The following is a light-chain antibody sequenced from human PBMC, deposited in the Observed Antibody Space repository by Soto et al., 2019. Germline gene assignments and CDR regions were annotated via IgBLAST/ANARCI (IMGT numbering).Light chain of an antibody. CDR3: QQYYNWPPLT. J-gene: IGKJ4*01. CDR1: QSVGGN. Sequence: EIVMTQSPPTLSVSPGERVTLSCRVSQSVGGNVAWYQQRPGQAPRLLISGASTRASGVPARISGSGYGTEVTLTIISLLAEDIGVYYCQQYYNWPPLTFGGGTKVEIK. CDR2: GAS. V-gene: IGKV3-15*01.